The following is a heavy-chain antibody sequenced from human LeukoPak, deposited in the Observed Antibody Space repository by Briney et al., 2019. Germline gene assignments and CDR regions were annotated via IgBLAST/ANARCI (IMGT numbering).Heavy chain of an antibody. V-gene: IGHV4-59*08. CDR2: SSYSGST. CDR3: ARHVGNTLYFLDY. D-gene: IGHD1/OR15-1a*01. Sequence: SETLSLTCTVSGDSVSNYYWSWLRQPPGKRLEWIGHSSYSGSTKYNPSLNSRVTLSVDTSKNQLSLKLSSVTAADTAVYYCARHVGNTLYFLDYWGQGILVTDSS. CDR1: GDSVSNYY. J-gene: IGHJ4*02.